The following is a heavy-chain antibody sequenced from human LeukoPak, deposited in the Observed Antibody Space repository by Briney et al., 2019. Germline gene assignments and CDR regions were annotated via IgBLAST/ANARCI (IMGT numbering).Heavy chain of an antibody. V-gene: IGHV3-23*01. Sequence: PGGSLRLSCAASGFTFSSYAMSWVRQAPGKGLEWVSSISGNGGSTYYADSVKGRFTISRDNSKNTVYLQMNSLRAEDTAVYYCAKGVLGRTQSVSAGLDYWGQGTLVTVSS. J-gene: IGHJ4*02. D-gene: IGHD7-27*01. CDR3: AKGVLGRTQSVSAGLDY. CDR1: GFTFSSYA. CDR2: ISGNGGST.